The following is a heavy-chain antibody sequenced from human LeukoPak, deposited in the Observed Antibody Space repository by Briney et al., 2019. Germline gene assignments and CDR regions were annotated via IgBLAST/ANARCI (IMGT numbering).Heavy chain of an antibody. CDR3: ARGASYDSDDAFDI. CDR2: IYTSGST. CDR1: GGSINSGNYY. J-gene: IGHJ3*02. V-gene: IGHV4-61*02. Sequence: PSETLSHTCTVSGGSINSGNYYWSWIRQPAGKGLEWIGRIYTSGSTNSHPSLRTRVTISVDTSRNQFSLKLSSVTAADTAVYYCARGASYDSDDAFDIWGQGTMVTVSS. D-gene: IGHD3-3*01.